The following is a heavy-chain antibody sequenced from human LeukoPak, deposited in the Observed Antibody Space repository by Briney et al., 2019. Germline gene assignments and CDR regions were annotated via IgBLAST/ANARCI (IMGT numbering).Heavy chain of an antibody. Sequence: ASVKVSRKASGGTFSSYAISWVRQAPGQGLEWMGGIIPIFGTANYAQKFQGRVTITADESTSTAYMELSSLRSEDTAVYYCARSYGGNPGEFDYWGQGTLVTVSS. V-gene: IGHV1-69*13. D-gene: IGHD4-23*01. CDR3: ARSYGGNPGEFDY. J-gene: IGHJ4*02. CDR2: IIPIFGTA. CDR1: GGTFSSYA.